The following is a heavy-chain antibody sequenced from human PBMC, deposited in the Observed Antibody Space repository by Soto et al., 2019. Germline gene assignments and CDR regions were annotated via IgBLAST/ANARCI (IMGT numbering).Heavy chain of an antibody. CDR2: IYYSGST. CDR1: GASINNNNNF. CDR3: ARAQTDILTGYYGFLDY. D-gene: IGHD3-9*01. Sequence: SETLSLTCTVSGASINNNNNFWAWIRQPPGKGLEWIGCIYYSGSTYYNPSLKSRVTISVDTSKNQFSLKLSSVTAADTAVYYCARAQTDILTGYYGFLDYWGQGTLVTVSS. V-gene: IGHV4-39*07. J-gene: IGHJ4*02.